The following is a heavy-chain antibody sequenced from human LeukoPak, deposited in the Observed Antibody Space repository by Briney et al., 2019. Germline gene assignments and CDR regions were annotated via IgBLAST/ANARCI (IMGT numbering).Heavy chain of an antibody. CDR3: ARGLTGDDPFAFDI. Sequence: SETLSLTCTVSGGSISSYYWSWIRQPPGKGLEWIGYIYYSGSTNYNPSLKSRVTIPVDTSKNQFSLKLSSVTAADTAVYYCARGLTGDDPFAFDIWGQGTMVTVSS. J-gene: IGHJ3*02. V-gene: IGHV4-59*01. D-gene: IGHD7-27*01. CDR2: IYYSGST. CDR1: GGSISSYY.